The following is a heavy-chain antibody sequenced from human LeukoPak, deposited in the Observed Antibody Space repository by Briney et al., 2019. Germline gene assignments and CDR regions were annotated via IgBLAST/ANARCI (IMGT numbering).Heavy chain of an antibody. CDR3: ARESWVRGVIITRWFDP. CDR1: GGTSSSYA. D-gene: IGHD3-10*01. Sequence: SVKVSCKASGGTSSSYAISWVRQAPGQGLEWMGRIIPIFGTANYAQKFQGRVTITTDESTSTAYMELSSLRSEDTAVYYCARESWVRGVIITRWFDPWGQGTLVTVSS. J-gene: IGHJ5*02. V-gene: IGHV1-69*05. CDR2: IIPIFGTA.